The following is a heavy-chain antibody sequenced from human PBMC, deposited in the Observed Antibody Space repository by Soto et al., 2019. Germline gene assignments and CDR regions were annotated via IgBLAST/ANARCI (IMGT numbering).Heavy chain of an antibody. V-gene: IGHV4-30-2*01. J-gene: IGHJ4*02. CDR3: ASSLPYNWNYVDY. CDR2: IYHSGST. D-gene: IGHD1-20*01. Sequence: QLQLQESGSGLVKPSQTLSLTCAVSGGSISSGGYSWSWIRQPPGKGLEWIGYIYHSGSTYYNPSLKSRVTISVDRSKNQFSLKLSSVTAADTAVYYCASSLPYNWNYVDYWGQGTLVTVSS. CDR1: GGSISSGGYS.